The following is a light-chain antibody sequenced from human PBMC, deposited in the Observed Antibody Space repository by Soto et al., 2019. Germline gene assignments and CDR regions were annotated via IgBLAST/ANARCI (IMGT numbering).Light chain of an antibody. J-gene: IGKJ1*01. CDR1: QSIRSN. CDR2: DAS. V-gene: IGKV3-15*01. Sequence: EVVMTQSPATLSVSPGERATLSCRASQSIRSNLAWYQQKPGQVPRLLIYDASTRATGVPARFSGSGSGTDFTLTISSLQSEDFAVYYCQQYNDWPPWTFGKGT. CDR3: QQYNDWPPWT.